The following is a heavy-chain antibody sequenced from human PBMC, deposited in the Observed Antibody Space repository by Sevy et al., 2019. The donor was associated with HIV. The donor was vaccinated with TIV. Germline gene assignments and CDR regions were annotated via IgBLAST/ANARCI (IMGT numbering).Heavy chain of an antibody. Sequence: GGSLRLSCVASGFIFSSYGMHWTRQAPGKGLEWVAVIWDDGSNKYYANSVKGRFTISRDNSKNTLYLQMNSLRAEDTSVYYCAYGDNFDYWGQGTLVTVSS. J-gene: IGHJ4*02. D-gene: IGHD4-17*01. CDR1: GFIFSSYG. V-gene: IGHV3-33*01. CDR2: IWDDGSNK. CDR3: AYGDNFDY.